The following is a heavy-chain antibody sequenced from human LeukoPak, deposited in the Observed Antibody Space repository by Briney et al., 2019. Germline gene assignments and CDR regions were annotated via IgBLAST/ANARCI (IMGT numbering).Heavy chain of an antibody. CDR2: IRYDGSNK. V-gene: IGHV3-30*02. J-gene: IGHJ4*02. D-gene: IGHD5-12*01. CDR3: AKDSGYDFPEALDY. Sequence: PGGSLRLSCAASGFTFSSYGMHWVRQAPGKGLEWVAFIRYDGSNKYYADSVKVRFTISRDNSKNTLYLQMNSLRAEDTAVYYCAKDSGYDFPEALDYWGQGTLVTVSS. CDR1: GFTFSSYG.